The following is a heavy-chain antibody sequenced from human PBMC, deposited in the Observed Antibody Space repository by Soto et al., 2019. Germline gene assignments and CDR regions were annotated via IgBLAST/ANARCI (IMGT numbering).Heavy chain of an antibody. CDR3: VRKSSSWVRLSRYLDY. CDR1: GGSFSGYY. J-gene: IGHJ4*02. D-gene: IGHD6-13*01. CDR2: INHSGST. Sequence: PSETLSLTCAVYGGSFSGYYWSWIRQPPGKGLEWIGEINHSGSTNYNPSLKSRVTISVDTSKNQFSLKLSSVTAADTAVYYCVRKSSSWVRLSRYLDYWGQGTLVTVS. V-gene: IGHV4-34*01.